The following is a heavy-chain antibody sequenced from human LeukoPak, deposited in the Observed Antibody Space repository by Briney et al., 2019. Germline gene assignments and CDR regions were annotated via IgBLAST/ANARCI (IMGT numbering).Heavy chain of an antibody. V-gene: IGHV1-2*02. D-gene: IGHD2-2*01. CDR2: INPNSGGT. CDR1: GYTFTGYY. Sequence: ASVKVSCKASGYTFTGYYMHWVRQAPGQGLGWMGWINPNSGGTNYAQKFQGRVTMTRDTSISTAYMELSRLRSDDTAVYYCASVVAPIYYYYYGMDVWGQGTTVIVS. J-gene: IGHJ6*02. CDR3: ASVVAPIYYYYYGMDV.